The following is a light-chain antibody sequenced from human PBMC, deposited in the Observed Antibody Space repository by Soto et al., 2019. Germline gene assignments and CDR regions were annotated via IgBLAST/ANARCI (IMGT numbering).Light chain of an antibody. V-gene: IGKV3-20*01. CDR3: QQYSSSPRT. CDR2: SAS. Sequence: ENVLTQSPGTLSLSPGEGATRSCRASLSVSSDYLAWYQQKPGQAPRLLIYSASSRSTGVPDRFSGSGSGTEFSLTISRLEPEDFAVYYCQQYSSSPRTFGQGTKLEMK. J-gene: IGKJ2*02. CDR1: LSVSSDY.